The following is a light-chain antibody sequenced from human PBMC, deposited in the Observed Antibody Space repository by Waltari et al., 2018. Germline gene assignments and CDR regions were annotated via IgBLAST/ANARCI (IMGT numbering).Light chain of an antibody. CDR3: ETWDSNTQGV. V-gene: IGLV4-60*03. Sequence: PALTPSSSASASLGSAVKLTCTLRSTRSSYIIACHQQHPGKAPRYLMKVEGSGNYNKGSGVPDRFSGSSSGADRYLTISNRQSEDEADYYCETWDSNTQGVFGGGTKLTVL. J-gene: IGLJ3*02. CDR2: VEGSGNY. CDR1: STRSSYI.